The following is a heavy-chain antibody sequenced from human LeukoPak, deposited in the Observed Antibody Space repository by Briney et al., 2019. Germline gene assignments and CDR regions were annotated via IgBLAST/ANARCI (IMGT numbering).Heavy chain of an antibody. CDR3: ASAGYSYGGPHY. CDR2: INPNSGGT. V-gene: IGHV1-2*06. CDR1: GYTFTGYY. Sequence: ASVKVSCKASGYTFTGYYMRWVRQAPGQGLEWMGRINPNSGGTNYAQKFQGRVTMTRDTSISTAYMELSRLRSDDTAVYYCASAGYSYGGPHYWGQGTLVTVSS. J-gene: IGHJ4*02. D-gene: IGHD5-18*01.